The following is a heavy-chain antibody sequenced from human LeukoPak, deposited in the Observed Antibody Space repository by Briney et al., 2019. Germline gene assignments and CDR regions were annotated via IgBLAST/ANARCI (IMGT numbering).Heavy chain of an antibody. V-gene: IGHV4-59*12. CDR3: ARGPTYYDFWSGYYSWFDP. CDR1: GGSISTYY. D-gene: IGHD3-3*01. CDR2: IYYSGST. Sequence: SETLSLTCTVSGGSISTYYWSWIRQPPEKGLEWIGYIYYSGSTNYNPSLKSRVTISVDTSKNQFSLKLSSVTAADTAVYYCARGPTYYDFWSGYYSWFDPWGQGTLVTVSS. J-gene: IGHJ5*02.